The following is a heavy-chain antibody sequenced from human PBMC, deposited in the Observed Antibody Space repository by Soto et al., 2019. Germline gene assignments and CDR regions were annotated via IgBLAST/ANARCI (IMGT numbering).Heavy chain of an antibody. J-gene: IGHJ4*02. V-gene: IGHV3-66*01. Sequence: GGSLRLSCAAAGFIVSTIYMSWVRQAPGKGLEWVSTIYADGRTYYADSVKGRFTMSRDDVKNTLFLQMNSLRVEDTAVYYCARDIDYCGQGTLVTVSS. CDR2: IYADGRT. CDR3: ARDIDY. CDR1: GFIVSTIY.